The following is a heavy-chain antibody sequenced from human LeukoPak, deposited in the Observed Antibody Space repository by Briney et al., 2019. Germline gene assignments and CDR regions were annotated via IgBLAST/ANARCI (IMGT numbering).Heavy chain of an antibody. CDR1: GYTFTSYG. J-gene: IGHJ4*02. CDR2: ISAYNGNT. CDR3: ARDADSSSWGPRTGGLLSFDY. D-gene: IGHD6-13*01. V-gene: IGHV1-18*01. Sequence: ASVKVSCKASGYTFTSYGISWVRQAPGQGLEWMGWISAYNGNTNYAQKLQGRVTMTTDTSTSTAYMELRSLRSDDTAVYYCARDADSSSWGPRTGGLLSFDYWGQGTLVTVSS.